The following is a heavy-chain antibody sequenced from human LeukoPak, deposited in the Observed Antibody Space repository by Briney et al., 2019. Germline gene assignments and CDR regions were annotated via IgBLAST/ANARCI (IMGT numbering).Heavy chain of an antibody. CDR3: ASLITGFNWFDP. Sequence: SETLSLTCAVYGGSFSGYYWSWIRQPPGKGLEGIGEINHSGSTNYNPSLKSRVTISVDTSKNQFSLKLSSVTAADTAVYYCASLITGFNWFDPWGQGTLVTVSS. J-gene: IGHJ5*02. CDR2: INHSGST. V-gene: IGHV4-34*01. D-gene: IGHD1-20*01. CDR1: GGSFSGYY.